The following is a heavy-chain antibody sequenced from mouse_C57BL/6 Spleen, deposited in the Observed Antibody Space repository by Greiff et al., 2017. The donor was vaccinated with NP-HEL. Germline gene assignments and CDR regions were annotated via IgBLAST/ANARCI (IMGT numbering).Heavy chain of an antibody. V-gene: IGHV1-69*01. Sequence: VQLQQPGAELVMPGASVKLSCKASGYTFTSYWMHWVKQRPGQGLEWIGEIDPSDSYTNYNQKFKGKSTLTVDKSSSTAYMQLSSLTSEDSAVYYCARDGNYRFAYWGQGTLVTVSA. CDR3: ARDGNYRFAY. J-gene: IGHJ3*01. D-gene: IGHD2-1*01. CDR2: IDPSDSYT. CDR1: GYTFTSYW.